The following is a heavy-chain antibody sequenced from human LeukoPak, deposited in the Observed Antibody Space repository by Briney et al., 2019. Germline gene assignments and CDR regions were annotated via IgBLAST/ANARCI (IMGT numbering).Heavy chain of an antibody. CDR3: AGGTGFIIKD. Sequence: GGSLRLSCAASGLTFSSHWMHWVRQAPGKGLEWVANIKQDGSEKNYVDSVKGRFTISRDNAKNSLYLQMNNLRVEDTAMYYCAGGTGFIIKDWGQGTLATVSS. CDR2: IKQDGSEK. D-gene: IGHD3-9*01. J-gene: IGHJ4*02. CDR1: GLTFSSHW. V-gene: IGHV3-7*03.